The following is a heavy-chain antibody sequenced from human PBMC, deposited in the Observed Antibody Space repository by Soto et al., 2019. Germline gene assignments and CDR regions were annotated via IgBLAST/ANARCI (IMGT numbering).Heavy chain of an antibody. CDR3: ARESGGATATLDYYYFYMDV. Sequence: QVQLVQSGAEVRKPGASVTVSCRSSGDSFNDYYIHWVRQAPGQGLEWMGWINPNSGVTKYAQKFQGWVSMTMDTSIRTVYMQLSRIRSDDTAVYYWARESGGATATLDYYYFYMDVWGTGTTVTVSS. D-gene: IGHD5-12*01. V-gene: IGHV1-2*04. CDR2: INPNSGVT. CDR1: GDSFNDYY. J-gene: IGHJ6*03.